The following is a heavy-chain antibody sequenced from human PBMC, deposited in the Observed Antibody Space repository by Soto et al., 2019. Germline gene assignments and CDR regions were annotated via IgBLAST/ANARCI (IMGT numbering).Heavy chain of an antibody. CDR2: IIPILGIA. CDR1: GGTFSSYT. V-gene: IGHV1-69*02. CDR3: AIPQGHYSDSSGLNFDY. J-gene: IGHJ4*02. D-gene: IGHD3-22*01. Sequence: QVQLVQSGAEVKKPGSSVKVSCKASGGTFSSYTISWVRQAPGQGLEWMGRIIPILGIANYAQKFQGRVTITADKSTSTAYMELSSLRSEDTALYYCAIPQGHYSDSSGLNFDYWGQGTLVTVSS.